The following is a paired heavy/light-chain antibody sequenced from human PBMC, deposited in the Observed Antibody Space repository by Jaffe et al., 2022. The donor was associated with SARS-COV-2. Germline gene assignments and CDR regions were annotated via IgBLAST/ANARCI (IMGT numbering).Heavy chain of an antibody. Sequence: EVQLVESGGGLVKPGGSLRLSCAASGFTFSSYSMNWVRQAPGKGLEWVSSISSSSSYIYYADSVKGRFTISRDNAKNSLYLQMNSLRAEDTAVYYCARDRRPIGSGYDHYYYYYGMDVWGQGTTVTVSS. D-gene: IGHD5-12*01. CDR1: GFTFSSYS. V-gene: IGHV3-21*01. CDR3: ARDRRPIGSGYDHYYYYYGMDV. CDR2: ISSSSSYI. J-gene: IGHJ6*02.
Light chain of an antibody. Sequence: AIQMTQSPSSLSASVGDRVTITCRASQGIRNDLGWYQQKPGKAPKLLIYAASSLQSGVPSRFSGSGSGTDFTLTISSLQPEDFATYYCLQDYNYPFTFGPGTKVDIK. CDR2: AAS. J-gene: IGKJ3*01. CDR3: LQDYNYPFT. V-gene: IGKV1-6*01. CDR1: QGIRND.